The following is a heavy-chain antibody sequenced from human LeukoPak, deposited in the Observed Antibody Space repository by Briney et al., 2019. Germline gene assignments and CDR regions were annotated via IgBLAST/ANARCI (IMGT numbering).Heavy chain of an antibody. V-gene: IGHV3-30*02. CDR1: GFMFRSFG. D-gene: IGHD5-24*01. CDR2: IRSDGGAT. CDR3: VKDRDGGNFYFDY. Sequence: GGCLRLSCAPSGFMFRSFGMYWVRQAPGKGLEWVSFIRSDGGATDYAASVKGRLTVSRDNSKSTLYLQMNDLRVEDTAVYYCVKDRDGGNFYFDYWGQGVLVTVSS. J-gene: IGHJ4*02.